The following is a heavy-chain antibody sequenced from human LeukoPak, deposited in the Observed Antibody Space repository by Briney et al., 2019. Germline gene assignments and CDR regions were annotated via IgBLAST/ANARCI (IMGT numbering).Heavy chain of an antibody. J-gene: IGHJ6*03. CDR1: GYTFTGYY. V-gene: IGHV1-46*01. D-gene: IGHD6-19*01. CDR3: ARVAVAGTSSTRKNYYYYYMDV. CDR2: INPSGGST. Sequence: ASVKVSCKASGYTFTGYYMHWVRQAPGQGLEWMGIINPSGGSTSYAQKFQGRVTMTRDMSTSTVYMELSSLRSEDTAVYYCARVAVAGTSSTRKNYYYYYMDVWGKGTTVTVSS.